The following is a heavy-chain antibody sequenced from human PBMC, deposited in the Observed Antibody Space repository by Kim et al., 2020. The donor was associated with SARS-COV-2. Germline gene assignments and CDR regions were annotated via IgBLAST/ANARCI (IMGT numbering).Heavy chain of an antibody. CDR1: GFTFSSYA. CDR2: ITGSGGST. Sequence: GGSLRLSCAASGFTFSSYAMSWARQAPGKGLEWVSAITGSGGSTYYADSVKGRFTISRDDSRNTLYLQMNSLRAEDTAIYYCAKVPQQQLIRYFDYWGQGTLVTVSS. J-gene: IGHJ4*02. D-gene: IGHD6-13*01. V-gene: IGHV3-23*01. CDR3: AKVPQQQLIRYFDY.